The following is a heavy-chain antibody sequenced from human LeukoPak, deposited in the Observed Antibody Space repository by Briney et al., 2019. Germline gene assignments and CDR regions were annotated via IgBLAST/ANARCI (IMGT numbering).Heavy chain of an antibody. D-gene: IGHD3-10*01. J-gene: IGHJ5*02. CDR1: GDSIRSSSYH. Sequence: SETLSLTCTVSGDSIRSSSYHWGWIRQPPGKGLEWIGRNYYSGSTYNNRSLKRRLTISIDTSKNQFSLRLSSVTAADTAVYYCTREVEGYSYASGRFLHFDPWGQGTLVTVSS. CDR3: TREVEGYSYASGRFLHFDP. V-gene: IGHV4-39*07. CDR2: NYYSGST.